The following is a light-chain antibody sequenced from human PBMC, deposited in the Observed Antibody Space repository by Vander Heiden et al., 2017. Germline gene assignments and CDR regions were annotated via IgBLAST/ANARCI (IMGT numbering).Light chain of an antibody. Sequence: QSALTQPPSASGSPGQSVAISCTRTSSDVGGSDFVSWYQQSPGRAPNLIIHEVTKRPSGVPDRFSGSKSGNTASLTVSGLQAEDEADYYCSSYAETNKIVFFGGGTKLTVL. CDR2: EVT. J-gene: IGLJ2*01. CDR3: SSYAETNKIVF. V-gene: IGLV2-8*01. CDR1: SSDVGGSDF.